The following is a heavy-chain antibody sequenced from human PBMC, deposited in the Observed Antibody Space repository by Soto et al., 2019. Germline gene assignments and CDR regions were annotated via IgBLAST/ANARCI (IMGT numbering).Heavy chain of an antibody. Sequence: ASVKVSCKVSGYTLTELSMHWVRQAPGKGLEWMGGFDPEDGETIYAQKFQGRVTMTEDTSTDTAYMELSSLRSEDTAVYYCATSRHSGGWANFDYWGQGTLVTVSS. CDR1: GYTLTELS. J-gene: IGHJ4*02. D-gene: IGHD6-19*01. CDR3: ATSRHSGGWANFDY. V-gene: IGHV1-24*01. CDR2: FDPEDGET.